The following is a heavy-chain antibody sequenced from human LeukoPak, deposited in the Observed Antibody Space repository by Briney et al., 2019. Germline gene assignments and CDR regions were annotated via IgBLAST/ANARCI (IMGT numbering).Heavy chain of an antibody. Sequence: GGSLRLSCAASGFTFSSYGMHWVRQAPRKGLEGVAGISYDENNKYYAASVKGRFTISRDNSKNALYLQMNSLRAEGTAVYYCAKDLLTGNDAFDIWGQGTMVTVSS. D-gene: IGHD7-27*01. V-gene: IGHV3-30*18. J-gene: IGHJ3*02. CDR1: GFTFSSYG. CDR3: AKDLLTGNDAFDI. CDR2: ISYDENNK.